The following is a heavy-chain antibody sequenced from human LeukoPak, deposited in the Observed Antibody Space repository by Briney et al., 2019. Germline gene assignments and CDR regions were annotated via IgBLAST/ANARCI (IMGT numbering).Heavy chain of an antibody. CDR2: IIPIFGTA. CDR1: GGTFSSYA. V-gene: IGHV1-69*13. Sequence: ASVKVSCKASGGTFSSYAISWVRQAPGQGLEWMGGIIPIFGTANYAQKFQGRVTITADESTSTAYMELSSLRSEDTAVYYCARDRGAARPQRGFDYWGQGTLVNVSS. J-gene: IGHJ4*02. CDR3: ARDRGAARPQRGFDY. D-gene: IGHD6-6*01.